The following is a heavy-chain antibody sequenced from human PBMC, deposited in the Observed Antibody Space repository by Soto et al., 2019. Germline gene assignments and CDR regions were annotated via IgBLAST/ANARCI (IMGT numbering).Heavy chain of an antibody. CDR1: GYTFTSYG. V-gene: IGHV1-18*01. Sequence: QVQLLQSGAGVEKPGASVKVSCKSSGYTFTSYGISLVRQAPGQGLEWMGWISTYNGNTKYAQKLQGRVTMTTDTSTSTAYMELRSLRSDDTAVFYCAREMVRGVGSDYWGQGTLVTVSS. D-gene: IGHD3-10*01. J-gene: IGHJ4*02. CDR2: ISTYNGNT. CDR3: AREMVRGVGSDY.